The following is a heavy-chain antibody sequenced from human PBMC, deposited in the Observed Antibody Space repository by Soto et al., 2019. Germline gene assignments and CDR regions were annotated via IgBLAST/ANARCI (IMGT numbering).Heavy chain of an antibody. J-gene: IGHJ4*02. Sequence: PGGSLRLSCAASGFTFSSYAMSWVRQAPGKGLEWVSDISSSSGKIYYADSVKGRFTISRDNAKNSLYLQMSSLRDEDTAVYYCASHYDMWSGYLSPVDYWGQGTLVTVSS. CDR2: ISSSSGKI. CDR1: GFTFSSYA. D-gene: IGHD3-3*01. CDR3: ASHYDMWSGYLSPVDY. V-gene: IGHV3-23*01.